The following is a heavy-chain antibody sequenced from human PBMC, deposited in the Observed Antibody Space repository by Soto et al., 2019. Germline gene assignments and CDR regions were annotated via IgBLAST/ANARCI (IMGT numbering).Heavy chain of an antibody. CDR2: VYYSGST. CDR1: GGSISSHY. Sequence: QVQLQGSGPGLVKPSETLSLTCTVSGGSISSHYWSWIRQPPGQGLEWIGYVYYSGSTNYNPSLKSRVTISVATSKSQFSLRLSSVNAADTAVYFCARLDGYDPYFDYWGQGALVTVSS. J-gene: IGHJ4*02. D-gene: IGHD5-12*01. V-gene: IGHV4-59*08. CDR3: ARLDGYDPYFDY.